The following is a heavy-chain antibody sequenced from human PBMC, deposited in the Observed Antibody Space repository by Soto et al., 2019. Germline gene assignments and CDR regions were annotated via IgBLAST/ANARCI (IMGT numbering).Heavy chain of an antibody. V-gene: IGHV3-30*18. CDR2: ISYDGNNK. Sequence: QVQLVESGGGVVQPGRSLRLSCAASGFTLRNYGIHWVRQAPGKGLEWVAGISYDGNNKHYADSVKGRLTISRDISKNPLYLHMNSLRAEDTAVYYCAKAPITIFGVVISEGMDVWGQGTTVTVSS. D-gene: IGHD3-3*01. CDR3: AKAPITIFGVVISEGMDV. J-gene: IGHJ6*02. CDR1: GFTLRNYG.